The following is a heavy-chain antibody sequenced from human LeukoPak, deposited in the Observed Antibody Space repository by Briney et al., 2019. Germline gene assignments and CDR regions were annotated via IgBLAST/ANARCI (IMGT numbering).Heavy chain of an antibody. J-gene: IGHJ4*02. Sequence: GGSLRLSCAASGFTFSSYGMSWVRQAPGKGLEWVANIREDGSGTYYVDSVKGRFTISRDNAKNPLYLQMNSLRAEDTAVYYCARVPQYFDWSYYNDCWGQGTLVTVS. CDR3: ARVPQYFDWSYYNDC. CDR2: IREDGSGT. V-gene: IGHV3-7*03. D-gene: IGHD3-9*01. CDR1: GFTFSSYG.